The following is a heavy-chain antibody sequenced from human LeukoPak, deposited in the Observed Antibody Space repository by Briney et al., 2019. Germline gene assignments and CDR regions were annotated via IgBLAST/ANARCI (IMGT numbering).Heavy chain of an antibody. CDR2: ISGNGTKT. Sequence: PGGSLRLSCGASGFIFSNYAMSWVRQAPGKGLEWVSVISGNGTKTYYNDSVKGRFTISRDNSNNTLYLQMNSLRAEDTAVYYCAKLYDSSAYYYMDVWGKGTTVTVSS. CDR1: GFIFSNYA. D-gene: IGHD3-22*01. J-gene: IGHJ6*03. CDR3: AKLYDSSAYYYMDV. V-gene: IGHV3-23*01.